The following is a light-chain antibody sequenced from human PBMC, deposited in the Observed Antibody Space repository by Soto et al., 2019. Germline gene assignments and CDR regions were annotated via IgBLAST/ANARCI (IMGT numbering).Light chain of an antibody. CDR2: DTS. Sequence: EIVFTQSPGTLSLSPGERATLSCRASQSVSSYLAWYQKKPGQDPRILIYDTSIRASGIPARFSGSGSGTDLNLTISRLDTEDSAVYYCQQRSNRPLTFGQGTRLEIK. CDR3: QQRSNRPLT. V-gene: IGKV3-11*01. CDR1: QSVSSY. J-gene: IGKJ5*01.